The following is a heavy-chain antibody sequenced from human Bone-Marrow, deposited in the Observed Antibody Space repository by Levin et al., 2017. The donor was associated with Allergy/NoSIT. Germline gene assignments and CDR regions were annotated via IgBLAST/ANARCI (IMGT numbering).Heavy chain of an antibody. V-gene: IGHV1-3*04. Sequence: EASVKVSCKASGHILTTFALHWVRQAPGQRLEWMGWINTGYGNTKYSQTFQGRVTITRDTSASTAYMQLSSLRSEDTAVYYCARDLGGGSAAFDYWGQGTLVIVSS. CDR3: ARDLGGGSAAFDY. CDR2: INTGYGNT. CDR1: GHILTTFA. D-gene: IGHD6-13*01. J-gene: IGHJ4*02.